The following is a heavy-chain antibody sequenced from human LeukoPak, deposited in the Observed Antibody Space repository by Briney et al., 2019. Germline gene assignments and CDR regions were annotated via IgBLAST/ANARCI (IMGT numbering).Heavy chain of an antibody. D-gene: IGHD5-18*01. CDR1: GCSFTSYW. J-gene: IGHJ4*02. V-gene: IGHV5-51*01. CDR3: ATLGYSYGYYYFDY. CDR2: IYPGDSDT. Sequence: GESLKIPCKGSGCSFTSYWIGWVRQIPGKGLEGMGIIYPGDSDTRYSPSFQGQVTISADKSISTAYLQWSSLKASDTAMYYCATLGYSYGYYYFDYWGQGTLVTVSS.